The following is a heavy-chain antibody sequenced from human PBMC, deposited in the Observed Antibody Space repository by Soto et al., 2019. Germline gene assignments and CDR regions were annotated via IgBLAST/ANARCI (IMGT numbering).Heavy chain of an antibody. J-gene: IGHJ4*02. D-gene: IGHD3-10*01. CDR3: TITRGDPQLHGLDY. V-gene: IGHV4-28*01. CDR2: IYYTGTT. Sequence: PSETLSLTCAVSGYSISSGSWWGWIRQPPGEGLEWIGYIYYTGTTYYNPSLKSRVTMSVDTSKNQFSLRLSSVTAVDTAIYYCTITRGDPQLHGLDYWAQGTLVTVSS. CDR1: GYSISSGSW.